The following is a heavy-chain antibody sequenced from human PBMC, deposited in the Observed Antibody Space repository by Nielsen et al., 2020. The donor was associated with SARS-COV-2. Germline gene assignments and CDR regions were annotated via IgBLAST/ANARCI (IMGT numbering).Heavy chain of an antibody. CDR3: AKEGFVYFDY. J-gene: IGHJ4*02. D-gene: IGHD3-10*01. Sequence: GESLNISCAASCFTFSCYAMSWVRQAPGKGLKWVSAISVSGGSTYYADSVKGRFTISRDNSKNTLYLQMNSLRAEDAAVYYCAKEGFVYFDYWGQGTLVTVSS. V-gene: IGHV3-23*01. CDR1: CFTFSCYA. CDR2: ISVSGGST.